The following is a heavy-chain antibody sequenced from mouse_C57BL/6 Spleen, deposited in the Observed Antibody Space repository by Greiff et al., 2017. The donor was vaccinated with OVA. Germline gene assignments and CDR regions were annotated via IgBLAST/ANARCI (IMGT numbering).Heavy chain of an antibody. Sequence: VQLKESGPELVKPGASVKIPCKASGYTFTDYNMDWVKQSHGKSLEWIGDINPNNGGTIYNQKFKGKATLTVDKSSSTAYMELRSLTSEDTAVYYCARCGYDYDGWYFDVWGTGTTVTVSS. D-gene: IGHD2-4*01. CDR2: INPNNGGT. V-gene: IGHV1-18*01. CDR3: ARCGYDYDGWYFDV. J-gene: IGHJ1*03. CDR1: GYTFTDYN.